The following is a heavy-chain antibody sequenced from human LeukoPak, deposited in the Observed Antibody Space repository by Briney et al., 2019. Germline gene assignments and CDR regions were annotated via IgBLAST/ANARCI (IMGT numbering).Heavy chain of an antibody. D-gene: IGHD3-10*01. CDR3: ASFGSGKYYRFDS. CDR2: INPNSGGT. V-gene: IGHV1-2*02. J-gene: IGHJ4*02. CDR1: GYTFTDYY. Sequence: ASVKVSCKASGYTFTDYYMNWVRQAPGQGLEWMGWINPNSGGTNYAQKFQGRVTMTRDTFISTAYMEVSKLRSDDTAVYYCASFGSGKYYRFDSWGQGTLVTVSS.